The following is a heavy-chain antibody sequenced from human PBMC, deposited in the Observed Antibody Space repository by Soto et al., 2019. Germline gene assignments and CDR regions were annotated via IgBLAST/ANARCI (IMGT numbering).Heavy chain of an antibody. CDR3: ARGFRYDILTGYYPTYYYYGMDV. Sequence: SETLSLTCAVYGGSFSGYYWSWIRQPPGKGLEWIGEINHSGSTNYNPSLKSRVTISVDTSKNQFSLKLSSVTAADTAVYYCARGFRYDILTGYYPTYYYYGMDVSGQGTTVTVSS. V-gene: IGHV4-34*01. CDR1: GGSFSGYY. J-gene: IGHJ6*02. CDR2: INHSGST. D-gene: IGHD3-9*01.